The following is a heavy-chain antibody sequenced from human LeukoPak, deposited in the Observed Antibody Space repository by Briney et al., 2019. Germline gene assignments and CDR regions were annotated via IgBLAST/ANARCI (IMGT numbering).Heavy chain of an antibody. D-gene: IGHD5-18*01. V-gene: IGHV1-8*01. CDR1: GYTFTSYD. J-gene: IGHJ6*03. CDR3: ARGQWGEVIQLWLQTYYYYYMDV. Sequence: ASVKVSCKASGYTFTSYDINWVRQATGQGLEWMGWMNPNSGNTGYAQKFQGRVTMTRNTSISTAYMELSSLRSEDTAVYYCARGQWGEVIQLWLQTYYYYYMDVWGKGTTVTISS. CDR2: MNPNSGNT.